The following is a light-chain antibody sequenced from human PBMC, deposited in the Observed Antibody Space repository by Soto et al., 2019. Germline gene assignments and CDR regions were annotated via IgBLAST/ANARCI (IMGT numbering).Light chain of an antibody. CDR1: SSDVGGYNY. CDR2: DVT. CDR3: CSYAGTYTFDIT. J-gene: IGLJ2*01. V-gene: IGLV2-11*01. Sequence: QSALSQPRSVSGSPGQSVTISCTGTSSDVGGYNYVSWYQQHPGKAPKLMIYDVTKRPSGVPDRFSGSKSGNTASLTISGLQAGDEADYYCCSYAGTYTFDITFGGGTKVTVL.